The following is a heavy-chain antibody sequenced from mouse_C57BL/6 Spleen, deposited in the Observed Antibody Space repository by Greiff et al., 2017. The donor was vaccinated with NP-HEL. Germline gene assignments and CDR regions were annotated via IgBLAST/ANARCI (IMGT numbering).Heavy chain of an antibody. J-gene: IGHJ2*01. V-gene: IGHV5-17*01. CDR1: GFTFSDYG. CDR2: ISSGSSTI. D-gene: IGHD2-4*01. CDR3: ARDYDYYFDY. Sequence: EVKLQESGGGLVKPGGSLKLSCAASGFTFSDYGMHWVRQAPEKGLEWVAYISSGSSTIYYADTVKGRFTISRDNAKNTLFLQMTSLRSEDTAMYYCARDYDYYFDYWGQGTTLTVSS.